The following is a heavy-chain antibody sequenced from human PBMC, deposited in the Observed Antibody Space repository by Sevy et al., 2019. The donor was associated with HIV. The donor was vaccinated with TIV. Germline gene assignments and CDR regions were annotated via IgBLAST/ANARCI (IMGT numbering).Heavy chain of an antibody. D-gene: IGHD6-13*01. J-gene: IGHJ6*02. CDR3: ARDFLEPSSTWYRAYYYGMDV. Sequence: GGSLRLSCAASRFTFSSHPMHWVRQAPGKGLEWVALISYDGSNTYYSDSVKGRFTISRDNSKNTLYLQMDSLRADDAGVYYCARDFLEPSSTWYRAYYYGMDVWGHGTTVTVSS. CDR1: RFTFSSHP. V-gene: IGHV3-30-3*01. CDR2: ISYDGSNT.